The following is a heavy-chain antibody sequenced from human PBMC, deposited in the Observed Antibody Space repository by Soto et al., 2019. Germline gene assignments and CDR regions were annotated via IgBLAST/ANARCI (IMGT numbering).Heavy chain of an antibody. CDR2: INHSGST. CDR1: GGSFSGYY. V-gene: IGHV4-34*01. CDR3: ARERRSIAARRWFDH. J-gene: IGHJ5*02. D-gene: IGHD6-6*01. Sequence: SETLSLTCAVYGGSFSGYYWSWIRQPPGKGLEWIGEINHSGSTNYNPSLKSRVTISVDTSKNQFSLKLSSVTAADTAVYYCARERRSIAARRWFDHWGQGTLVTVSS.